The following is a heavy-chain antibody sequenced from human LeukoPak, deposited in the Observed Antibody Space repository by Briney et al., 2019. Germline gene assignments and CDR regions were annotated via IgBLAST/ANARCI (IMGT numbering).Heavy chain of an antibody. J-gene: IGHJ4*02. Sequence: HTGGSLRLSCAASGFTFSTDCVNWVRQAPGKGLVWVSRINSDGSSTSYADSVKGRFTISRDNAKNTLYLQMNSLRAEDTAVYYCGGGGYLLDYWGQGNLVTVSS. CDR1: GFTFSTDC. CDR2: INSDGSST. V-gene: IGHV3-74*01. CDR3: GGGGYLLDY. D-gene: IGHD1-26*01.